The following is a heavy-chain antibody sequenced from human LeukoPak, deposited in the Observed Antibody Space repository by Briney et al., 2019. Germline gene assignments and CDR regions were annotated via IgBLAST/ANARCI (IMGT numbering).Heavy chain of an antibody. D-gene: IGHD6-19*01. CDR2: ISGSGGST. CDR3: AKDRGRAVAGSEFDY. Sequence: GGTLRLSCAASGFTFSSYGMTWVRQAPGKGLEWVSVISGSGGSTNYADSVKGRFTISRDNSKNTLYLEMNSLRAEDTALYYCAKDRGRAVAGSEFDYWGQGTLVTVSS. J-gene: IGHJ4*02. V-gene: IGHV3-23*01. CDR1: GFTFSSYG.